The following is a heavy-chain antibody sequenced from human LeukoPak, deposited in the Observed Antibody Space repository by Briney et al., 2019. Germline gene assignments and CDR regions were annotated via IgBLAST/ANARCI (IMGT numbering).Heavy chain of an antibody. Sequence: PGGSLRLSCAASGITVSSNYMSWVRQAPGKGLEWVSVIYSGGSTYYADSVKGRFTISRDNSKNTLYLQMNSLRAEDTAVYYCASSSGWYNWFDPWGQGTLVTVSS. V-gene: IGHV3-53*01. D-gene: IGHD6-19*01. CDR3: ASSSGWYNWFDP. CDR2: IYSGGST. CDR1: GITVSSNY. J-gene: IGHJ5*02.